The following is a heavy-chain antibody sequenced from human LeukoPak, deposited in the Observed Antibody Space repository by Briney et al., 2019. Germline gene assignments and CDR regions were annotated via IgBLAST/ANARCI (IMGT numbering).Heavy chain of an antibody. Sequence: PSETLSLTCTVSGGSISSYYWSWIRQPPGKGLEWIGYIYYSGSTNYNPSLKSRVTISVDASKNQFSLKLSSVTAADTAVYYCARDSGIAAADYYYGMDVWGQGTTVTVSS. CDR2: IYYSGST. CDR1: GGSISSYY. CDR3: ARDSGIAAADYYYGMDV. J-gene: IGHJ6*02. D-gene: IGHD6-13*01. V-gene: IGHV4-59*12.